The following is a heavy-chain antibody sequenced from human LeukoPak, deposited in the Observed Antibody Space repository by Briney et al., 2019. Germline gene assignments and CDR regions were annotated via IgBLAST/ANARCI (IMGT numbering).Heavy chain of an antibody. CDR3: ARDYGGNGGMDV. Sequence: SQTLSLTCTVSGGSISSGGYYWSWIRQHPGKGLEWIGYIYYSGSTYYNPSLKSRVTISVDTSKIQFSLKLSSVTAADTAVYYCARDYGGNGGMDVWGKGTTVTVSS. V-gene: IGHV4-31*03. CDR2: IYYSGST. CDR1: GGSISSGGYY. J-gene: IGHJ6*03. D-gene: IGHD4-23*01.